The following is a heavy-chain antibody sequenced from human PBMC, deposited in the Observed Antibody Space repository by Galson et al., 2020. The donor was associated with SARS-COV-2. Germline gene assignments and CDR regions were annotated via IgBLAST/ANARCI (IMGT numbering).Heavy chain of an antibody. V-gene: IGHV4-38-2*02. Sequence: SQTLSLTCTVSGYSISSGYYWGWIRQPPGKGLEWIGNIYHSESTYYNPSLKSRVTIPVDTSKNQFSLKLSSVTAADTAVYFCAREPYIWNYFDYWGQGTLVTVSS. CDR3: AREPYIWNYFDY. J-gene: IGHJ4*02. D-gene: IGHD3-16*01. CDR2: IYHSEST. CDR1: GYSISSGYY.